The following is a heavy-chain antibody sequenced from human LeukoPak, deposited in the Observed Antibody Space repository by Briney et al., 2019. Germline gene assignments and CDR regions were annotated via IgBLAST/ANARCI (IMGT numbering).Heavy chain of an antibody. CDR3: ARDDFYDSSGYYSPSPWFDP. D-gene: IGHD3-22*01. Sequence: SVKVSRKASAGTLSSYAISRVRHAPGQGLEWMWGCIPIFGTANYAQKYQGIVTSTTDESTSTAYMELRSLRSEDTAVYYCARDDFYDSSGYYSPSPWFDPWGQGTLVSVSS. J-gene: IGHJ5*02. CDR2: CIPIFGTA. CDR1: AGTLSSYA. V-gene: IGHV1-69*05.